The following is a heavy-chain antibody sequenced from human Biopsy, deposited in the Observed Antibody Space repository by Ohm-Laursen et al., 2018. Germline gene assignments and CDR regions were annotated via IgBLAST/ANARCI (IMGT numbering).Heavy chain of an antibody. D-gene: IGHD4-23*01. J-gene: IGHJ2*01. Sequence: TLSLACSVSGGSVSSGGFYWSWIRQHPGKGLEWIGYIYYSGTTYYNPSLKSLVTISVDTSKNQFSLKLNSVTAADTAVYYCARRPYGGTRYWYFDLWGLGTLVTVSS. CDR1: GGSVSSGGFY. CDR3: ARRPYGGTRYWYFDL. CDR2: IYYSGTT. V-gene: IGHV4-31*01.